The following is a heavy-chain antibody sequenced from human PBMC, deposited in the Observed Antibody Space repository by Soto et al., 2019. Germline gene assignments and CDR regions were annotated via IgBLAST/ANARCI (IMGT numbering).Heavy chain of an antibody. D-gene: IGHD3-16*02. CDR3: AKGLGELSPESFDY. Sequence: QVHLVESGGGVVQSGRSLRLSCAASGFTFSYYAMHWVRQAPGKGLEWVAVISYDGSDKYYGDSVKGRFTISRDNSKNTLDLQMNSLRADDTAVYYCAKGLGELSPESFDYWGQGTLIIVSS. CDR2: ISYDGSDK. J-gene: IGHJ4*02. CDR1: GFTFSYYA. V-gene: IGHV3-30*18.